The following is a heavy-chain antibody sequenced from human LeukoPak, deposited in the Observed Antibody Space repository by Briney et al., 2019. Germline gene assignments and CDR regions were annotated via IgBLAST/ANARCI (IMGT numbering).Heavy chain of an antibody. CDR2: ISYDGGNT. CDR1: GFTFSSYE. CDR3: SVNMGSGYRFDY. J-gene: IGHJ4*02. V-gene: IGHV3-30*03. D-gene: IGHD3-22*01. Sequence: GGSLRLSCAASGFTFSSYEMNWVRQAPGKGLEWVATISYDGGNTYYADSLKGRFTISRDISKNTLCLQMNSLRAEDTAVYYCSVNMGSGYRFDYWGQGTLVTVSS.